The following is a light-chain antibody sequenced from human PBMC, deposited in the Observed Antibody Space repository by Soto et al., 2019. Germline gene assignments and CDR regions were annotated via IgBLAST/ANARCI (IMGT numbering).Light chain of an antibody. CDR2: KDN. CDR1: SSNIETNF. CDR3: SVWEDNVDGWV. Sequence: QTVVTQPPSASGTPGQKVTISCSGSSSNIETNFVYWYQQLPGTAPKLLIYKDNQRPSGVPDRFAGSKSGTSVSLAISGLRPEDEAEYYCSVWEDNVDGWVFGGGTKVTVL. V-gene: IGLV1-47*01. J-gene: IGLJ3*02.